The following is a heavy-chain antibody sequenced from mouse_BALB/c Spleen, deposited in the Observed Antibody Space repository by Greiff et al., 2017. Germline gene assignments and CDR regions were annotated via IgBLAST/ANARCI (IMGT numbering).Heavy chain of an antibody. V-gene: IGHV1-15*01. D-gene: IGHD1-1*01. J-gene: IGHJ2*01. Sequence: VQLQQSGAELVRPGASVTLSCKASGYTFTDYEMHWVKQTPVHGLEWIGAIDPETGGTAYNQKFKGKATLTADKSSSTAYMELRSLTSEDSAVYYCTRAGDTTVVEDCWGQGTTLTVSS. CDR1: GYTFTDYE. CDR2: IDPETGGT. CDR3: TRAGDTTVVEDC.